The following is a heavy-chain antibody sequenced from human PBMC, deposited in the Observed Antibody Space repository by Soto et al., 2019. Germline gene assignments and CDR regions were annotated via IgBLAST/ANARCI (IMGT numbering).Heavy chain of an antibody. V-gene: IGHV4-39*01. J-gene: IGHJ4*02. CDR3: ARREQLGYFDY. CDR2: IYYSGST. D-gene: IGHD6-6*01. Sequence: TSETLSLTCTVSGGSISSSSDYWGWIRQPPGKGLEWIGSIYYSGSTYYNPSLKSRVTISVDTSKNQFSLKLSSVTAADTAVYYCARREQLGYFDYWGQGTLVTVSS. CDR1: GGSISSSSDY.